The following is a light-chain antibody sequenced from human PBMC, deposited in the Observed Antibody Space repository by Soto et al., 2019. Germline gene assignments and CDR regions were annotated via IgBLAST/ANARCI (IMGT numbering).Light chain of an antibody. Sequence: DIQMTQSPSSLSASVGDRVTITCRASKSIRSYLNWYHQKPGKAPKLLIHDASSLQSGVPSRFSGSGSGTDFTLTISSLQPEDFATYYCQQSYSTPLTFGGGTKVDSK. CDR2: DAS. CDR3: QQSYSTPLT. J-gene: IGKJ4*01. CDR1: KSIRSY. V-gene: IGKV1-39*01.